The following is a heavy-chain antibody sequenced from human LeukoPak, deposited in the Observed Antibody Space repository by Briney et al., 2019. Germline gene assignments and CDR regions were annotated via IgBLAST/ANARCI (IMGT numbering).Heavy chain of an antibody. D-gene: IGHD5-12*01. CDR2: INHSGST. J-gene: IGHJ6*02. V-gene: IGHV4-34*01. CDR3: ARVRVVATFALSRYYYYGMDV. Sequence: SETLSLTCAVYGGSFSGYYWSWIRQPPGKGLEWIGEINHSGSTNYNPSLKSRVTISVDTSKNQFSLKLSSVTAADTAVYYCARVRVVATFALSRYYYYGMDVWGQGTTVTVSS. CDR1: GGSFSGYY.